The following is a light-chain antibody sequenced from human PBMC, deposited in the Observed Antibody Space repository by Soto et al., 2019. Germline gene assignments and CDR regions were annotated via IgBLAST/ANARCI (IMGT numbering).Light chain of an antibody. V-gene: IGKV1-5*01. CDR3: HQYNSDDRT. Sequence: DIPMTQSPSTLSASVGDRVTITCRASQSISTWLAWYQQKPGNAPKLLILDASNLEIGVTSRFSGSGSGTEFTLTIDRLQPEDVARYYCHQYNSDDRTFGQGTELDIK. J-gene: IGKJ1*01. CDR1: QSISTW. CDR2: DAS.